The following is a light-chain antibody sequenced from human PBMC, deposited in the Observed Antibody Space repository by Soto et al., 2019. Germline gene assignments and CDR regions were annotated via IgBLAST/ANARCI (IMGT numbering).Light chain of an antibody. Sequence: QSALTQPASVSGSPGQSITISCTGTSSDVGAYNFVSWYQQRPGKAPKLLIYEVTYRPSGISNRFSGSKSGNTASLTISGLQAEDEADYYCTSKTTDTFVLFGGGTKVTVL. J-gene: IGLJ3*02. CDR3: TSKTTDTFVL. V-gene: IGLV2-14*01. CDR1: SSDVGAYNF. CDR2: EVT.